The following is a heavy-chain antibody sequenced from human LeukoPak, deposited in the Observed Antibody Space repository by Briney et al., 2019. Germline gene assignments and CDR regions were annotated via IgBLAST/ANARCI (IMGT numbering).Heavy chain of an antibody. CDR3: AKGGDGSGTYYSDY. Sequence: PGGSLRLSCAASGFTVSSNSMTWVRQAPGKGLEWVSIFYSGGSTYYADSVKGRFTISRDNSKNTLYLQMNSLTAEDTAVYYCAKGGDGSGTYYSDYWGQGTLVTVSS. V-gene: IGHV3-66*01. CDR1: GFTVSSNS. J-gene: IGHJ4*02. D-gene: IGHD3-10*01. CDR2: FYSGGST.